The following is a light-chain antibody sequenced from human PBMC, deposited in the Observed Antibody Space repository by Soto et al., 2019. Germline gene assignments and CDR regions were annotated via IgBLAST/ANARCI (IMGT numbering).Light chain of an antibody. CDR1: SSDVGGYDF. J-gene: IGLJ3*02. Sequence: QSALTQPPSASGSPGQSVTISCTGTSSDVGGYDFVSWYQHHPGKAPKLMIYEVSKRPPGVPDRFSGSKSANTASLTVSGLQAEDEADYYCSSYAGSNNLVFGGGTKVTVL. CDR2: EVS. V-gene: IGLV2-8*01. CDR3: SSYAGSNNLV.